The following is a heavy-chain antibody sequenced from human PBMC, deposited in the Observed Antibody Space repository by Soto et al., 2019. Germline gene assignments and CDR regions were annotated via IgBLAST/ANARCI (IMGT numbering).Heavy chain of an antibody. CDR3: ARGENYYGMDV. J-gene: IGHJ6*02. Sequence: PGGSLRLSCAASGFTFSSYDMHWVRQATGKGLEWVSAIGTAGDTYYPGSVKGRFTISRENAKNSLYLQMNSLRAGDTAVYYCARGENYYGMDVWGQGTTVTVSS. CDR2: IGTAGDT. CDR1: GFTFSSYD. V-gene: IGHV3-13*04.